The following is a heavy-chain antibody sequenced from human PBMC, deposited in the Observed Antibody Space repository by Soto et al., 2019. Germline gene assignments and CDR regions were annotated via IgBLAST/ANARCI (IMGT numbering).Heavy chain of an antibody. J-gene: IGHJ4*02. D-gene: IGHD1-26*01. V-gene: IGHV3-30*18. Sequence: QVQLVESGGGVVQPGRSLRLSCAASGFTFSSYGMHWVRQDPGKGLEWVAVISYDGSNKYYADSVKGRFTISREISKNTRYLQMNSLRAEDTAAYYCAKDLEWELDPPYRGQGTLVTDCS. CDR1: GFTFSSYG. CDR3: AKDLEWELDPPY. CDR2: ISYDGSNK.